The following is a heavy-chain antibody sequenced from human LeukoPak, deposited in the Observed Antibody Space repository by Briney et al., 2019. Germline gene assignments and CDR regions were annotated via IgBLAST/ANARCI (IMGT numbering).Heavy chain of an antibody. CDR3: ARDMGYYYDSSGDY. V-gene: IGHV3-23*01. Sequence: GGSLRLSCAASGFTFSSYAMSWVRQAPGKGLEWVSAISDSGGSTYYADSVKGRFTISRDNSKNTLYLQMNSLRAEDTAVYYCARDMGYYYDSSGDYWGQGTLVTVSS. CDR1: GFTFSSYA. D-gene: IGHD3-22*01. CDR2: ISDSGGST. J-gene: IGHJ4*02.